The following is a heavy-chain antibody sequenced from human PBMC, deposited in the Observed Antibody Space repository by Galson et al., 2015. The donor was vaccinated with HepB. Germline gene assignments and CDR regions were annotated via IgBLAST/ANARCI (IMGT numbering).Heavy chain of an antibody. Sequence: SVKVSCKASGYTFTSYYMHWVRQAPGQGLEWMGIINPSGGSTSYAQKFQGRVTMTRDTSTSTVYMELSSLRSEDTAVYYCAREGLGENGDYYFDYWGQGTLVTVSS. V-gene: IGHV1-46*01. CDR2: INPSGGST. CDR3: AREGLGENGDYYFDY. D-gene: IGHD4-17*01. CDR1: GYTFTSYY. J-gene: IGHJ4*02.